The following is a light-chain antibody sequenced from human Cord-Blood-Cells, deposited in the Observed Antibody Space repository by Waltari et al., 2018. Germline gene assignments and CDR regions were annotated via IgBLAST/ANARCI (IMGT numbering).Light chain of an antibody. CDR2: DVS. J-gene: IGLJ3*02. CDR3: SSYTSSSTPWV. Sequence: QSALTQPASVSGSPGQSITISCTGTRREVGGYNYVSWYQQHPGKAPKLMIYDVSIRPAGVSNRFSGSKSGNTASLTISGLQAEDEADYYCSSYTSSSTPWVFGGGTKLTVL. CDR1: RREVGGYNY. V-gene: IGLV2-14*03.